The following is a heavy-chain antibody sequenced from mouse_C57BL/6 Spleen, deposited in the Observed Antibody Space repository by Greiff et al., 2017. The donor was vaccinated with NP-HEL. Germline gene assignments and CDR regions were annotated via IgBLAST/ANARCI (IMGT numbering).Heavy chain of an antibody. J-gene: IGHJ4*01. CDR3: ARGDYYGSSYAVDY. CDR2: IDPSDSYT. D-gene: IGHD1-1*01. Sequence: QVQLQQPGAELVKPGASVKLSCKASGYTFTSYWMQWVKQRPGQGLEWIGEIDPSDSYTNYNQKFKGKATLTVDTSSSTAYIQLSSLTSEDAAVYYCARGDYYGSSYAVDYWGQGTSVTVSS. V-gene: IGHV1-50*01. CDR1: GYTFTSYW.